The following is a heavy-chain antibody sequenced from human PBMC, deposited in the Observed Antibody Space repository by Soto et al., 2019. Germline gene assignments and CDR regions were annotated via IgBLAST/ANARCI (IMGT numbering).Heavy chain of an antibody. J-gene: IGHJ4*02. CDR2: INSDGSST. D-gene: IGHD3-22*01. CDR1: GFTLTTYW. CDR3: ATSSYDSRYYFDY. Sequence: PGGSLRLSCAASGFTLTTYWMHWVRQAPGKGLVWVSRINSDGSSTSYADSVKGRFTISRDNAKNTLYLQMNSLRAEDTAVYYCATSSYDSRYYFDYWGQGTLVTVSS. V-gene: IGHV3-74*01.